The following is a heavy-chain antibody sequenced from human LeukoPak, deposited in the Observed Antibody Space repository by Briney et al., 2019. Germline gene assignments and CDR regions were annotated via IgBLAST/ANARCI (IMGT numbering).Heavy chain of an antibody. D-gene: IGHD2-8*01. CDR2: IYYSGST. CDR3: ARGTRVIVL. CDR1: GGSISGYF. Sequence: SETLSLTCTVSGGSISGYFWSWIRQPPGKGLEWIGYIYYSGSTNYNPSLKSRVTISVDTSKNQFSLKLSSVTAADTAVYYCARGTRVIVLWGQGTLVTVSS. J-gene: IGHJ4*02. V-gene: IGHV4-59*01.